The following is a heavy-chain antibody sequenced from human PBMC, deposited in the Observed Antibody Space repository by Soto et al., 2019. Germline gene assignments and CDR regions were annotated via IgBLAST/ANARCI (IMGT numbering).Heavy chain of an antibody. CDR3: ARSSATVNGWWGYGLDV. Sequence: ESGGGLVKPGGSLRLSCVVSGFTFSDYYMTWIRQAPGKGLEWVSYISSSGTTIYSADSVKGRFTISRDNAKNSLYLQMNSLRADDTAVYYCARSSATVNGWWGYGLDVWGQGTTVTVSS. D-gene: IGHD6-25*01. J-gene: IGHJ6*02. CDR2: ISSSGTTI. CDR1: GFTFSDYY. V-gene: IGHV3-11*01.